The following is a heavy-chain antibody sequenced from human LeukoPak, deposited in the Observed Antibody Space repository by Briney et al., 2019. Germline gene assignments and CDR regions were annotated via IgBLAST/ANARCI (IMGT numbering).Heavy chain of an antibody. V-gene: IGHV4-34*01. CDR3: ARHGQDYGDRRYYSYYYMDV. CDR2: INHSGST. D-gene: IGHD4-17*01. CDR1: GGSFSGYY. Sequence: SETLSLTCAVYGGSFSGYYWSWIRQPPGKGLEWIGEINHSGSTNYNPSLKSRVTISVDTSKNQFSLKLTSVTAADTAVYYCARHGQDYGDRRYYSYYYMDVWGKGTTVTVSS. J-gene: IGHJ6*03.